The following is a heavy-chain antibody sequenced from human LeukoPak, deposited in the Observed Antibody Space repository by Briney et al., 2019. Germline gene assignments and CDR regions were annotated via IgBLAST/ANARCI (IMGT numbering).Heavy chain of an antibody. J-gene: IGHJ6*02. CDR1: GFTFSSYG. V-gene: IGHV3-30*18. D-gene: IGHD3-22*01. CDR3: AKDPYYYDSSASSGMDV. CDR2: ISYDGSNK. Sequence: PGGSLRLSCAASGFTFSSYGMHWVRQAPGKGLEWVAVISYDGSNKYYAGSVKGRFTISRDNSKNTLYLQMNSLRAEDTAVYYCAKDPYYYDSSASSGMDVWGQGTTVTVSS.